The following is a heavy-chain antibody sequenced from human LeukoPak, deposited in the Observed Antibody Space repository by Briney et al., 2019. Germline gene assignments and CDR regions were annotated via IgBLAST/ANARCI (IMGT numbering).Heavy chain of an antibody. CDR1: GYTFTSHG. V-gene: IGHV1-18*01. CDR2: ISAYNGNT. Sequence: GASVKVSCKASGYTFTSHGISWVRQAPGQGLEWMGWISAYNGNTNYAQKLQGRVTMTTDTSTSTAYMELRSLRSDDTAVYYCARYYYDSSGYNAFDIWGQGTMVTVSS. J-gene: IGHJ3*02. D-gene: IGHD3-22*01. CDR3: ARYYYDSSGYNAFDI.